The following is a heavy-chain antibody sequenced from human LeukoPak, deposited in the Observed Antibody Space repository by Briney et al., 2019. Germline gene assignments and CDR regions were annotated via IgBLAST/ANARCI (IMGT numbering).Heavy chain of an antibody. CDR2: IYHSGST. CDR1: GYSISSGYY. J-gene: IGHJ4*02. CDR3: ARQSVAATGDFDY. D-gene: IGHD6-13*01. V-gene: IGHV4-38-2*01. Sequence: SETLSLTCAVSGYSISSGYYWGWIRQPPGKGLEWIWSIYHSGSTYYNPSLKSRVTISVDTSKNQFSLKLSSVTAADTAVYSCARQSVAATGDFDYWGQGTLLTVSS.